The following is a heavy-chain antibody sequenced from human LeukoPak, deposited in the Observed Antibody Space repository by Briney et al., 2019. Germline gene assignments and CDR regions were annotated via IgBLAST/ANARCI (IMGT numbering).Heavy chain of an antibody. Sequence: GGSLRLSCAASGFTFSSYAMSWVRQAPGKGLVWVSAISGSGGSTYYADSVKGRFTISRDNSKNTLYLQMNSLRAEDTAVYYCAKDMVVAVAANYFDYWGQGTLVTVST. J-gene: IGHJ4*02. V-gene: IGHV3-23*01. CDR2: ISGSGGST. CDR3: AKDMVVAVAANYFDY. D-gene: IGHD2-15*01. CDR1: GFTFSSYA.